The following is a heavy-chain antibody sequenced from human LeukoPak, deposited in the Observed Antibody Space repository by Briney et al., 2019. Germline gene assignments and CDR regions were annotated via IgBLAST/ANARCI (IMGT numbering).Heavy chain of an antibody. CDR3: ARLAPDYADYWFDP. D-gene: IGHD4-17*01. V-gene: IGHV5-51*01. CDR2: IYRLDSFT. Sequence: GESLKISRQTSGYDFSTKWLGWVRQMPGKGLELMVIIYRLDSFTRYSSSFQGHVSISADTSISTAYLQWTRLKPSDTAIYYCARLAPDYADYWFDPWGQGTLVTVSS. CDR1: GYDFSTKW. J-gene: IGHJ5*02.